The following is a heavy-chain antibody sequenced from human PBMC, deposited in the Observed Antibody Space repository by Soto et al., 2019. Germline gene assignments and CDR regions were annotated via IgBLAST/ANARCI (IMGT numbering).Heavy chain of an antibody. CDR1: GYSFTTYY. CDR3: AAFCSACGCQPGPWN. J-gene: IGHJ3*01. CDR2: INHIGGST. V-gene: IGHV1-46*03. D-gene: IGHD2-15*01. Sequence: QVVQSGAEVRKHGASVKVSCKASGYSFTTYYIHWFRQAPGQGLEWMEIINHIGGSTNSAQKFQGRVTVNRDMSASTVYMELSSLRSDDTAVYYCAAFCSACGCQPGPWNWGRGTMVTVSS.